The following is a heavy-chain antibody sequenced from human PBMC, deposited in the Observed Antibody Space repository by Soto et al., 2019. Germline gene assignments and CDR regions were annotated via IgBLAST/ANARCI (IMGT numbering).Heavy chain of an antibody. CDR1: GDSVSSNSAA. CDR2: TFYRSKWYN. D-gene: IGHD3-22*01. V-gene: IGHV6-1*01. Sequence: QVQLQQSGPGLVKPSQTLSLTCAISGDSVSSNSAAWNWIRQSPSRGLEWLGRTFYRSKWYNDXAVSVKSRIAXXPXTXXNQFSLQLNSVTPEDTAVYYCAREGFDSSGYSFDYWGQGTLVTVTS. CDR3: AREGFDSSGYSFDY. J-gene: IGHJ4*02.